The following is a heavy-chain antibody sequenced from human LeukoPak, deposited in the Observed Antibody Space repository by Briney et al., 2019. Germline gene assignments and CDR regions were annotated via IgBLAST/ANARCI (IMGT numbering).Heavy chain of an antibody. CDR3: ARDRVDGGAISGY. CDR1: GFSFSSYW. Sequence: GESLRLSCAASGFSFSSYWMHWVRQAPGKGLVWVSRINSDGSSTSYADSVKGRFTISRDNAKNTLYLQMNSLRAEDTAVYYCARDRVDGGAISGYWGQGTLVTVSS. V-gene: IGHV3-74*01. CDR2: INSDGSST. D-gene: IGHD3-16*01. J-gene: IGHJ4*02.